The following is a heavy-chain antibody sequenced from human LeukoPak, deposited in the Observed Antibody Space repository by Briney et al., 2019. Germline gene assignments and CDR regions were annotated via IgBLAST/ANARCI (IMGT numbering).Heavy chain of an antibody. Sequence: AGSLRLSCAASGFTFSSYAMHWVRQAPGKGLEWVAVISYDGSNKYYADSVKGRFTISRDNSKNTLYLQMNSLRAEDTAVYYCARVRKEWTPKGMDVWGQGTTVTVSS. CDR3: ARVRKEWTPKGMDV. CDR2: ISYDGSNK. J-gene: IGHJ6*02. V-gene: IGHV3-30-3*01. D-gene: IGHD3-3*01. CDR1: GFTFSSYA.